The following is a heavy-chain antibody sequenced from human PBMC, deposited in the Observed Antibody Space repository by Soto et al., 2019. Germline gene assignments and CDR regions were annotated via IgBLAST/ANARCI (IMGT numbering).Heavy chain of an antibody. V-gene: IGHV3-73*01. CDR1: GFTFSGSA. CDR3: TNNLGGNEWEPYYYGMDV. J-gene: IGHJ6*02. Sequence: SGGSLRLSCAASGFTFSGSAMHWVRQASGKGLEWVGRIRSKANSYATAYAASVKGRFTISRDDSKNTAYLQMNSLKTEDTAVYYCTNNLGGNEWEPYYYGMDVWGQGTTVTVSS. D-gene: IGHD1-26*01. CDR2: IRSKANSYAT.